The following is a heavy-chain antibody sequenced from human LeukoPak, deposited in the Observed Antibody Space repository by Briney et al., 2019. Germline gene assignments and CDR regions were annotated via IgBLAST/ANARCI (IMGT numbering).Heavy chain of an antibody. CDR3: AKDGAQYSSGPECDP. CDR2: IRHDGMNA. J-gene: IGHJ5*02. CDR1: GLHFSGTA. D-gene: IGHD6-19*01. Sequence: GGSLRLSCAASGLHFSGTAMSWVRQAPGKGLEWVSAIRHDGMNAYYADSVKGRFTISRDNSKKTVSLEMSSLTAADTGVYYCAKDGAQYSSGPECDPRGQGALVTVSP. V-gene: IGHV3-23*01.